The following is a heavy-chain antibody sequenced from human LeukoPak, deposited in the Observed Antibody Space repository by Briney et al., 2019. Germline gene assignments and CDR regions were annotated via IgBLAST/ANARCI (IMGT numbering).Heavy chain of an antibody. CDR2: LYYSVNT. CDR3: ARVFYYGSGTFDL. J-gene: IGHJ2*01. V-gene: IGHV4-39*07. CDR1: GGSISSSSYY. Sequence: SETLSLTCTVSGGSISSSSYYWGWIRQATGKGLEWIGSLYYSVNTYYNPSLKSRVTISVDTSKNQFSLKLSSVAAADTAVYYCARVFYYGSGTFDLWGRGTLVTVCS. D-gene: IGHD3-10*01.